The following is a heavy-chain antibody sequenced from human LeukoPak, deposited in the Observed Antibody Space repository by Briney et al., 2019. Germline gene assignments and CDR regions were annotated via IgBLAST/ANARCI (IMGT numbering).Heavy chain of an antibody. CDR3: ASHLPVNGWGSYFSFDS. V-gene: IGHV1-2*02. D-gene: IGHD3-10*01. Sequence: ASVKVSCKASGYTFTSYAMHWVRQAPGQGLEWMGWIIPNSGATTYAQNFQGRVTVTRDTSISTAYMEMTRLRSDDTAVYYCASHLPVNGWGSYFSFDSWGQGTLVTVSS. J-gene: IGHJ4*02. CDR2: IIPNSGAT. CDR1: GYTFTSYA.